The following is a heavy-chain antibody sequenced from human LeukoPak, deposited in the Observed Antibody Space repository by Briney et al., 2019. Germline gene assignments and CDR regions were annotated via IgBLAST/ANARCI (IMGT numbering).Heavy chain of an antibody. CDR1: GGSFSGYY. D-gene: IGHD3-16*02. V-gene: IGHV4-34*01. J-gene: IGHJ4*02. CDR3: ARTRLGDYIWGSYRNYPSAYYFDY. Sequence: SETLSLTCAVYGGSFSGYYWSWIRQPPGKGLEWLGEINHSGSTNYNPSLKSRVTISVDTSKNQFSLKLSSVTAADTAVYYCARTRLGDYIWGSYRNYPSAYYFDYWGQGTLVTVSS. CDR2: INHSGST.